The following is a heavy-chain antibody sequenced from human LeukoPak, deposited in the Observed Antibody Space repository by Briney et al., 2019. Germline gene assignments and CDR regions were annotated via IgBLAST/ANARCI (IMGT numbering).Heavy chain of an antibody. CDR1: EFDFTSHA. J-gene: IGHJ4*02. D-gene: IGHD5-18*01. Sequence: PGGSLRLSCAASEFDFTSHAMTWVRQAPGKGLEWVSAISISGTKTYYADSVEGRFTISRDNSKNTLYLQMNSLRAEDTAVYSCARGLGYSYGYGIDYWGQGTLVIASS. CDR3: ARGLGYSYGYGIDY. V-gene: IGHV3-23*01. CDR2: ISISGTKT.